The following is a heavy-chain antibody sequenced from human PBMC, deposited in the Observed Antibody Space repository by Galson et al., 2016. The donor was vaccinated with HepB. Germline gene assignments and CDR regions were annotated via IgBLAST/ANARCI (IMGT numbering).Heavy chain of an antibody. Sequence: SETLSLTCTVSDGPISSSSFSWGWIRQPPGKGLESIATVYRGRTYYNPSLGSRVTLSVGMATDLLSLKLTSLTAADTGVYYCARAGLGTKASFDYWGQGILVAVSS. CDR1: DGPISSSSFS. J-gene: IGHJ4*02. CDR3: ARAGLGTKASFDY. D-gene: IGHD1-7*01. CDR2: VYRGRT. V-gene: IGHV4-39*01.